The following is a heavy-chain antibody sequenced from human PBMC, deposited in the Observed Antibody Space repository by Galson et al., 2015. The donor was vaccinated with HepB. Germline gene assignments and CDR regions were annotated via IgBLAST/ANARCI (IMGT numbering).Heavy chain of an antibody. V-gene: IGHV4-38-2*02. CDR2: IYHSGST. Sequence: TLSLTCTVSGYSISSGYYWGWIRQPPGKGLEWIGSIYHSGSTYYNPSLKSRVTISVDTSKNQFSLKLSSVTAADTAVYYCARVGYDSSGYYSSAFDIWGQGTMVTVSS. D-gene: IGHD3-22*01. CDR1: GYSISSGYY. J-gene: IGHJ3*02. CDR3: ARVGYDSSGYYSSAFDI.